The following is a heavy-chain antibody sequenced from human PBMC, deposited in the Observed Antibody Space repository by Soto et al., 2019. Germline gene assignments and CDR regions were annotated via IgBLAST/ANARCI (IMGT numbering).Heavy chain of an antibody. CDR3: ARESNCSGGSCYSPWFDP. V-gene: IGHV4-59*12. CDR2: IYHSGST. J-gene: IGHJ5*02. CDR1: GGSISSYY. Sequence: PSETLSLTCTVSGGSISSYYWSWIRQPPGKGLEWIGYIYHSGSTYYNPSLKSRVTISVDRSKNQFSLKLSSVTAADTAVYYCARESNCSGGSCYSPWFDPWGQGTLVTVSS. D-gene: IGHD2-15*01.